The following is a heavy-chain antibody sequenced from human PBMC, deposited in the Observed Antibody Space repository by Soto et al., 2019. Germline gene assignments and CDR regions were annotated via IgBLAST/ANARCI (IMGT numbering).Heavy chain of an antibody. CDR3: ARRKASDSSGYNYYYYYGMDV. Sequence: GESLKISCKGSGYSFTSYWISGVRQMPGKGLEWMGRIEPSDSYTNYSPSFQGHGSISADKSISTAYLQWNSLKASDTAMYHCARRKASDSSGYNYYYYYGMDVWGRGNTVTVSS. V-gene: IGHV5-10-1*01. J-gene: IGHJ6*04. CDR1: GYSFTSYW. D-gene: IGHD3-22*01. CDR2: IEPSDSYT.